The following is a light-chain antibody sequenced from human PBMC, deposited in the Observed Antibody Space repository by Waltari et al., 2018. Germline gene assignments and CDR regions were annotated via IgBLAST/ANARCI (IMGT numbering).Light chain of an antibody. CDR3: SSQSSNDVVL. CDR2: DVS. V-gene: IGLV2-14*01. CDR1: SNDVGGYNS. J-gene: IGLJ2*01. Sequence: QSALTQPASVSGSPGQSVTIFCAGTSNDVGGYNSLSWYQAHPGQAPRVIIYDVSDRPSGVSDRFSGSKSGNTASLTISGLQAEDEADYYCSSQSSNDVVLFGGGTKLTVL.